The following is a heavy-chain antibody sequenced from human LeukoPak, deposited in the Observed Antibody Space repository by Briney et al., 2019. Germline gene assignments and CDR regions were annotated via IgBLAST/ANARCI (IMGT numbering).Heavy chain of an antibody. V-gene: IGHV4-31*03. CDR1: GGSISSGGYY. D-gene: IGHD2-15*01. Sequence: SQTLSLTCTVSGGSISSGGYYWSWIRQHPGKGLEWIGYIYYSGSTYYNPSLKSRVTISVDTSKNQFSLKLSSVTTADTAVYYCASSRRMTFDWFDPWGQGTLVTVSS. J-gene: IGHJ5*02. CDR3: ASSRRMTFDWFDP. CDR2: IYYSGST.